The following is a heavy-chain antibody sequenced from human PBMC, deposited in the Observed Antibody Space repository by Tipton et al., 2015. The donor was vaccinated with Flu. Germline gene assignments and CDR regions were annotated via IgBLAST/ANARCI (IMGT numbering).Heavy chain of an antibody. Sequence: TLSLTCSVSGDSMTSSRYYWGWIRQPPGKGLEWIGSIFHSGSTYYNPSLKSRVTISVDTSKNQFFLKLISVTAADTAVYYCAVVSPGVESWFDPWGQGTLVTVSS. J-gene: IGHJ5*02. D-gene: IGHD3-3*01. CDR2: IFHSGST. V-gene: IGHV4-39*07. CDR3: AVVSPGVESWFDP. CDR1: GDSMTSSRYY.